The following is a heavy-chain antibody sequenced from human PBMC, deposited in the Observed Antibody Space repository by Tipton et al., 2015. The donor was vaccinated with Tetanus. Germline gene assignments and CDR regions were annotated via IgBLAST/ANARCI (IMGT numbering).Heavy chain of an antibody. V-gene: IGHV4-39*01. J-gene: IGHJ5*02. CDR3: ARSADNWFDP. CDR1: GGSINSGTFY. Sequence: TLSLTCTVSGGSINSGTFYWDWIRQPPGKGLEWIGNIYYNGNTLQNPSLKGRVTLSLDKSKNQFSLKLKSVTAADTAVYYCARSADNWFDPWGPGTLVTVSS. CDR2: IYYNGNT.